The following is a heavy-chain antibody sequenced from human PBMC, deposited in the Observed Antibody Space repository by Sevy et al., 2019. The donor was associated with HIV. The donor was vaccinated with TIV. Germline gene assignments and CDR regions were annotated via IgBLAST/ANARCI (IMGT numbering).Heavy chain of an antibody. CDR1: GFSFSTYW. CDR3: VREGLGGFSYSLDC. V-gene: IGHV3-7*01. J-gene: IGHJ4*02. CDR2: MNQDGTER. D-gene: IGHD3-16*01. Sequence: GGSLRLSCAASGFSFSTYWMTWVRQAPGKGLEWVATMNQDGTERDYVDSVKGGFTISRDNTKNPLFLQMNSLSAEDTGVYYCVREGLGGFSYSLDCWGQGTLVTVSS.